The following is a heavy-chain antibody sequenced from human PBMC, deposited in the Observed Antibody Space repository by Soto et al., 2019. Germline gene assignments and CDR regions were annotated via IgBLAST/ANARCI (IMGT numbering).Heavy chain of an antibody. J-gene: IGHJ5*02. CDR2: IIPIFGTP. Sequence: QVQLVQSGAEVKKSGSSVKVSCKASGGTFSTYTFSWVRQAPGQGLEWMGRIIPIFGTPYYAQKFQGRVTITAEKSMSTVYMELSSLGSDDTAVYFCARGLECRGYCLDKPTWFGPWGQGTLVTVSS. CDR3: ARGLECRGYCLDKPTWFGP. V-gene: IGHV1-69*06. D-gene: IGHD2-15*01. CDR1: GGTFSTYT.